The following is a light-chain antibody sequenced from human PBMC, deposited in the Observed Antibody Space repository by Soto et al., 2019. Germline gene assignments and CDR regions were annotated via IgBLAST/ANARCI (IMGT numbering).Light chain of an antibody. V-gene: IGKV3-20*01. J-gene: IGKJ1*01. CDR2: GSS. CDR1: QSVSGSY. CDR3: QHYGSSALT. Sequence: EIVLTQSPGTLSLSPGERATLSCRASQSVSGSYLAWYQQKPGQAPRLLIYGSSSRATGIPDRFSGSGSGTDFTLTISRLEPEDFAVYYCQHYGSSALTFGQGTKVEIK.